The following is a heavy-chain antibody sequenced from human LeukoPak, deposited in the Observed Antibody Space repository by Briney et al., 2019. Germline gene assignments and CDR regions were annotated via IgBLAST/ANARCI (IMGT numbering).Heavy chain of an antibody. D-gene: IGHD1-26*01. CDR1: GGSFSGYY. V-gene: IGHV4-34*01. Sequence: SETLSLTCAVYGGSFSGYYWSWIRQPPGKGLEWIGEINHSGSTNYNPSLKSRVTISVDTSKNQFSLKLSSVTAADTVVYYCARGRGPLGGYYYYYYMDVWGKGTTVTVSS. J-gene: IGHJ6*03. CDR2: INHSGST. CDR3: ARGRGPLGGYYYYYYMDV.